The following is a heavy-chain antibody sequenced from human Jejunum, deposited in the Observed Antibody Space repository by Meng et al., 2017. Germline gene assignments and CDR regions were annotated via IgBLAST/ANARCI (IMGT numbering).Heavy chain of an antibody. D-gene: IGHD3-10*01. V-gene: IGHV3-30*02. CDR2: IRYDGSNE. Sequence: GGSLRLSCEASGFIFSNYGMHWVRQAPGKGLEWVAIIRYDGSNEQYADSVKGRFTISRDNSKNTVYVEMNSLRVDDAAVYYCARANGSGAYLIDHWGQGTPVTVS. CDR1: GFIFSNYG. CDR3: ARANGSGAYLIDH. J-gene: IGHJ4*02.